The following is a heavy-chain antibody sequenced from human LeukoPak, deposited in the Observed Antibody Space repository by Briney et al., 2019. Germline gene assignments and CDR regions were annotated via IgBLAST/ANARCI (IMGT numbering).Heavy chain of an antibody. Sequence: PGRSLRLSCAASGFTFSSYGMHWVRQAPGKGPEWVAVIWYDGSNKYYADSVKGRFTISRDNSKNTLYLQMNSLRAEDTAVYYCARVNTPYRSGGPFDYWGQGTLVTVSS. D-gene: IGHD2-15*01. CDR2: IWYDGSNK. CDR1: GFTFSSYG. CDR3: ARVNTPYRSGGPFDY. V-gene: IGHV3-33*01. J-gene: IGHJ4*02.